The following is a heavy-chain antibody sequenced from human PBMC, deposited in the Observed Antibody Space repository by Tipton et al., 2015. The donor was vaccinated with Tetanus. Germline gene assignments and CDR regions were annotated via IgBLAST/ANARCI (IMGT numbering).Heavy chain of an antibody. V-gene: IGHV1-3*01. Sequence: VQLVQSGPEVKKPGASVKVSCKASGYPFISYTMHWVRQAPGQGLEWMGCINGANGNTRYSQKFQDRVTIIRDTSASTGYMELSSLRSEDTAVYYCARVVRGSGSHIRAVDYWGQGTLVTVSS. CDR2: INGANGNT. CDR1: GYPFISYT. J-gene: IGHJ4*02. D-gene: IGHD3-10*01. CDR3: ARVVRGSGSHIRAVDY.